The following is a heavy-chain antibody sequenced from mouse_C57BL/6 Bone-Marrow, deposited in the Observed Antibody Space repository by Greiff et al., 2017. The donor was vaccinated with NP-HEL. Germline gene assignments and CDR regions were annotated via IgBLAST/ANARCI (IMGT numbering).Heavy chain of an antibody. CDR1: GFTFSNYW. D-gene: IGHD1-1*01. J-gene: IGHJ1*03. Sequence: DVKLQESGGGLVQPGGSMKLSCVASGFTFSNYWMNWVRQSPEKGLEWVAQIRLKSDNYATHYAESVKGRFTISRDDSKSSVYLQMNNLRAEDTGIYYCTADYYGSSYWYFDVWGTGTTVTVSS. CDR2: IRLKSDNYAT. CDR3: TADYYGSSYWYFDV. V-gene: IGHV6-3*01.